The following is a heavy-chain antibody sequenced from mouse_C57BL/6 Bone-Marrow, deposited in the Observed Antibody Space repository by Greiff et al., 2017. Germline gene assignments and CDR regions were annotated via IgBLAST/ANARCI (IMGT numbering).Heavy chain of an antibody. V-gene: IGHV1-81*01. D-gene: IGHD2-5*01. Sequence: VMLLQSGAELARPGDSVKLSCKASGYTFTSYGISWVQQRPGQGLAWIGEIYPRSGNPYYPETFKGQATLTADKSSSTSYMELRSLPSEDSAVSFCSRLHPSYYSKRYRGQGTTLSVSS. CDR1: GYTFTSYG. CDR3: SRLHPSYYSKRY. CDR2: IYPRSGNP. J-gene: IGHJ2*01.